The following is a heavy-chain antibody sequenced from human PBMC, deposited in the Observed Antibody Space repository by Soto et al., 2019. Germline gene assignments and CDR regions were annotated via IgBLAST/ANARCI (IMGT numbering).Heavy chain of an antibody. CDR1: GHTLTELS. D-gene: IGHD6-6*01. CDR3: AREVVETSSLWLDP. V-gene: IGHV1-24*01. Sequence: ASVKVSCKISGHTLTELSIHWVRQAPGKGLEWMGGFDPEGGEAIYAQKWHGRVTVTEDTVTDTAYMELSGLNSDDTAVYYCAREVVETSSLWLDPWGQGTLVTVSS. J-gene: IGHJ5*02. CDR2: FDPEGGEA.